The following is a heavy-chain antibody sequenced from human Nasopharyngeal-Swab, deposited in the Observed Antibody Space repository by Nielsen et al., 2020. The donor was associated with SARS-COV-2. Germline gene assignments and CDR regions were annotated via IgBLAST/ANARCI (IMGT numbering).Heavy chain of an antibody. D-gene: IGHD3-22*01. Sequence: GGSLRLSCAASGFTFSSYAMSWVRQAPGKGLEWVSAISGSGGGTYYADSVKGRFTISRDNSKNTLYLQMNSLRAEDTAVYYCAKALNYYDSSGYSLGHWGQGTLVTVSS. CDR1: GFTFSSYA. J-gene: IGHJ4*02. CDR3: AKALNYYDSSGYSLGH. V-gene: IGHV3-23*01. CDR2: ISGSGGGT.